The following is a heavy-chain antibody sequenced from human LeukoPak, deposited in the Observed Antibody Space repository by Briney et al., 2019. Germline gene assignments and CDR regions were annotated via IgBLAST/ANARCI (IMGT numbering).Heavy chain of an antibody. D-gene: IGHD4-11*01. CDR1: GFTFSSYW. V-gene: IGHV3-74*01. J-gene: IGHJ4*02. CDR3: TGHHQAYSTTY. CDR2: ISTDASST. Sequence: PGGSLRLSCAGSGFTFSSYWMHWVRQAPGKGLVWVSRISTDASSTTYADSVKGRFTISRDNAKGTLYLQMSSLRAEDRAVYYCTGHHQAYSTTYWGQGTLVTVSS.